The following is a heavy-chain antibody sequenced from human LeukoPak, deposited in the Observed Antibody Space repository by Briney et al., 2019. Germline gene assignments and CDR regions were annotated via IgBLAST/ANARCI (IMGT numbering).Heavy chain of an antibody. CDR2: IKSETDGGTT. Sequence: PGGSLRLSCAASGFTFSNAWMSWVRQAPGKGLEWVGRIKSETDGGTTDYAAPVKGRFTISRDDSKNTLYLQMNSLKTEDTAVYYCTTDPDYYDSSGYPDYWGQGTLVTVSS. CDR3: TTDPDYYDSSGYPDY. V-gene: IGHV3-15*01. CDR1: GFTFSNAW. D-gene: IGHD3-22*01. J-gene: IGHJ4*02.